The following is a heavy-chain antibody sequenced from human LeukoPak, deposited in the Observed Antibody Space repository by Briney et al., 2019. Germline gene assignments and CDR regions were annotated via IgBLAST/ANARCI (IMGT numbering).Heavy chain of an antibody. CDR3: ATVSTWYSSAH. Sequence: GASVKVSCKASGGTFSSYAISWVRQAPGQGLEWMGGIIPIFGTANYAQKFQGRVTMTEDTSTDTAYMELSSLRSEDTAVYYCATVSTWYSSAHWGQGTLVTVSS. V-gene: IGHV1-69*06. D-gene: IGHD6-25*01. J-gene: IGHJ4*02. CDR1: GGTFSSYA. CDR2: IIPIFGTA.